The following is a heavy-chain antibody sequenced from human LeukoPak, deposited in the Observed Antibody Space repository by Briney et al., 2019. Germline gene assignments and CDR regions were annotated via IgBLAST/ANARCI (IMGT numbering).Heavy chain of an antibody. CDR1: GGSISDDS. J-gene: IGHJ4*02. V-gene: IGHV4-59*01. D-gene: IGHD5-12*01. CDR2: IFDIGSI. CDR3: ARAASGDRYSGYAKDRYYFDR. Sequence: PSETLSLTCTVSGGSISDDSWTWIRQPPGKGLDWIGSIFDIGSITYNPSLRSRLTISVETSKDQISLKLSSVTAADTAVYFCARAASGDRYSGYAKDRYYFDRWGQGTLVTVSS.